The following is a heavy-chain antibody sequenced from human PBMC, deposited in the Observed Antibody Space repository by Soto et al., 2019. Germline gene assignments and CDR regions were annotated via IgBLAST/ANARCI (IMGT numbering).Heavy chain of an antibody. CDR1: GFTFTSSA. Sequence: QMQLVQSGPEVKKPGTSVKVSCKASGFTFTSSAVQWVRQARGQRLEWIGWIVVGSGNTNYAQKLQERVTITRDMSTSTAYMQLSSLRSEDTAVYYCALNCYDGHDAFDIWGQGTMVTVSS. J-gene: IGHJ3*02. D-gene: IGHD3-22*01. V-gene: IGHV1-58*01. CDR2: IVVGSGNT. CDR3: ALNCYDGHDAFDI.